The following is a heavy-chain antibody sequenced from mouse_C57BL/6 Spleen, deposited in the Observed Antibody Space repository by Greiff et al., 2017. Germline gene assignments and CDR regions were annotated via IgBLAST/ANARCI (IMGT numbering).Heavy chain of an antibody. Sequence: EVQLQESGGDLVKPGGSLKLSCAASGFTFSSYGMSWVRQTPDKRLEWVATISSGGSYTYYPDSVKGRFTISRDNAKNTLYLQRSSLNAEDTAMYYCARRYGSNYFDYWGQGTTLTVSS. J-gene: IGHJ2*01. CDR1: GFTFSSYG. CDR3: ARRYGSNYFDY. D-gene: IGHD1-1*01. V-gene: IGHV5-6*01. CDR2: ISSGGSYT.